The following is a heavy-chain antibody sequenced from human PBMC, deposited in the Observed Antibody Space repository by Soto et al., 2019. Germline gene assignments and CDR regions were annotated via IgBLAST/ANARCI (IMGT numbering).Heavy chain of an antibody. J-gene: IGHJ6*03. CDR1: GGTLSSYS. Sequence: QVQLVHSGPEVKKPGSSVKVSCTTSGGTLSSYSISWVRQAPGQGPEGVGRIITFVGKANVAQQFQGRVTITADRSTDTTDTELRRLTSADTAVYYWARVTGGHDSGGNYMDVWGTGTTVTVSS. D-gene: IGHD5-12*01. CDR3: ARVTGGHDSGGNYMDV. V-gene: IGHV1-69*08. CDR2: IITFVGKA.